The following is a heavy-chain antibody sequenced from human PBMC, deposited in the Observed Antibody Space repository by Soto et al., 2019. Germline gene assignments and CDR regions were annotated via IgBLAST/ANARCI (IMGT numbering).Heavy chain of an antibody. V-gene: IGHV1-69*01. D-gene: IGHD4-17*01. J-gene: IGHJ6*02. Sequence: QVQLVQSGTEVKKPGSSVNVSCKASGGTFGTSAINWVRQAPGQGLEWMGAIIPFFTTTDYAQKFQARVTITADESTSTADMELSSLTSEDTAVYYCAREGDYNFDYYSGMDVWGQGTTVIVSS. CDR3: AREGDYNFDYYSGMDV. CDR1: GGTFGTSA. CDR2: IIPFFTTT.